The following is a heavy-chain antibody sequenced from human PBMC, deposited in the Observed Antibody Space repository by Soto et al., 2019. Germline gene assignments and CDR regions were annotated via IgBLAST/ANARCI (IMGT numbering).Heavy chain of an antibody. Sequence: QVQLQESGPGLVKPSGTLSLTCAVSGGSISSSNWWSWVRQPPGKGLEGIGEVYHSGNTNYNPSLKSRVTISVDKSKNHFSLKLSSVTAADTAVYYCARGKGDSSGYYYSYFDYWGQGTLVTVSS. D-gene: IGHD3-22*01. J-gene: IGHJ4*02. CDR2: VYHSGNT. V-gene: IGHV4-4*02. CDR1: GGSISSSNW. CDR3: ARGKGDSSGYYYSYFDY.